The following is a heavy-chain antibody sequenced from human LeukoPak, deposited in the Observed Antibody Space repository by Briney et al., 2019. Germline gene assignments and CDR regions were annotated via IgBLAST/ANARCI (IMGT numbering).Heavy chain of an antibody. Sequence: ASVKVSCKASGYTFTSYGISWVRQAPGQGLEWMGWISAYNGNTNYAQKLQGRVTMTTDTSTSTAYMELRSLRSDDTAVYYCARDYIAVAGAPSYYYYGMDVWGQGTTVTASS. CDR2: ISAYNGNT. CDR1: GYTFTSYG. D-gene: IGHD6-19*01. V-gene: IGHV1-18*01. J-gene: IGHJ6*02. CDR3: ARDYIAVAGAPSYYYYGMDV.